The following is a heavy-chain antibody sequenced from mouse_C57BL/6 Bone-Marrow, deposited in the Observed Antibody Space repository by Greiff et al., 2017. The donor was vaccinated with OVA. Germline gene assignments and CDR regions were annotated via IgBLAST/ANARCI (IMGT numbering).Heavy chain of an antibody. D-gene: IGHD3-3*01. J-gene: IGHJ2*01. CDR2: IDPSDSYT. CDR3: ARWGRRLDY. CDR1: GYTFTSYW. V-gene: IGHV1-50*01. Sequence: QVHVKQPGAELVKPGASVKLSCKASGYTFTSYWMQWVKQRPGQGLEWIGEIDPSDSYTNYNQKFKGKATLTVDTSSSTAYMQLSSLTSEDSAVYYCARWGRRLDYWGQGTTLTVSS.